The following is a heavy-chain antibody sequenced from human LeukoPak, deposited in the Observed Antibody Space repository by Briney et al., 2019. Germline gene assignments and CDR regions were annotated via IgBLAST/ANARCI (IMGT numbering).Heavy chain of an antibody. CDR1: GDSISSSTYY. J-gene: IGHJ4*02. V-gene: IGHV4-39*01. CDR3: ARGGSSSSRLAKYYFDY. Sequence: PSETLSLTCTVSGDSISSSTYYWGWIRQPPGKGLEWIGTIYYSGSTYYNPSLKSRVTISVDTSKNQFSLKLSSVTAADTAVYYCARGGSSSSRLAKYYFDYWGQGTLVTVSS. D-gene: IGHD6-6*01. CDR2: IYYSGST.